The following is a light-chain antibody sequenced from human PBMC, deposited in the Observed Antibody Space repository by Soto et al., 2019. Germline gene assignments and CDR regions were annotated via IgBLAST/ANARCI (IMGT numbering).Light chain of an antibody. J-gene: IGKJ1*01. CDR2: ASS. V-gene: IGKV1-39*01. CDR3: QQTYSNPRT. Sequence: DIQMTQSPSSLSASVGDRVTITCRTSQSISIYLNWYQQIPGKAPKLLIYASSNLHTGVPSRFSGSASGTDFTHTISSLQPEDSATYYCQQTYSNPRTFGQGTKVDIK. CDR1: QSISIY.